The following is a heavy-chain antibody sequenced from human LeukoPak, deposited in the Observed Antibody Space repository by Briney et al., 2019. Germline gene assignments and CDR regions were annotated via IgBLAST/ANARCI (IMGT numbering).Heavy chain of an antibody. V-gene: IGHV4-39*01. CDR1: GGSISISNDY. J-gene: IGHJ4*02. D-gene: IGHD1-26*01. CDR3: VRRTSNPVGAIDY. CDR2: ISYSGT. Sequence: SQTLSLTCTVPGGSISISNDYCGWIRQPPGRGLEWIGSISYSGTYYNPSLKSRLTISVDTSKNHFSLNLRSVTAADAAVYYCVRRTSNPVGAIDYWGRGTLVTVSS.